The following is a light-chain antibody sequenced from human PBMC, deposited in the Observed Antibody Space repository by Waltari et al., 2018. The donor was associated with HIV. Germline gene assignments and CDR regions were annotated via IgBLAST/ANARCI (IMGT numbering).Light chain of an antibody. CDR1: QSISPY. Sequence: DIQMTQSPSSLSASVGDTVSITCRASQSISPYLSWCQQKPGTAPKLLIYGTSSLQSGVPSRFGGSGSGTHFTLSISNLQPEDFATYYCQQSYSTPMTFGGGTKVEIK. CDR3: QQSYSTPMT. J-gene: IGKJ4*01. CDR2: GTS. V-gene: IGKV1-39*01.